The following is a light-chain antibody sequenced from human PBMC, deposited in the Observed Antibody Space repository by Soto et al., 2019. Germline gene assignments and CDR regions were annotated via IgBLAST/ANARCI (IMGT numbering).Light chain of an antibody. CDR1: QSVDRW. Sequence: DVQMTQSPSTLSASVGDGVTIICRASQSVDRWLAWYQQKPGEAPKLLIFDASSLQSGLPSRFSGSGFGTEFTLTIRSVXXDXFAXYYCQQYNSFPITFGQGTRLEIK. V-gene: IGKV1-5*02. CDR3: QQYNSFPIT. CDR2: DAS. J-gene: IGKJ5*01.